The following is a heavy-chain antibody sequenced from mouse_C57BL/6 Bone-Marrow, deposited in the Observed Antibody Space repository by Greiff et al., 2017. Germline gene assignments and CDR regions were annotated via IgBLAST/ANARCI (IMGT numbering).Heavy chain of an antibody. J-gene: IGHJ1*03. V-gene: IGHV1-19*01. D-gene: IGHD2-1*01. Sequence: EVKLLESGPVLVKPGASVKMSCKASGYTFTDYYMNWVKQSHGKSLEWIGVINPYNGGTSYNQKFKGKATLTVDKSSSTAYMELNSLTSEDSAVYYCARRLLSYWYFDVWGTGTTVTVSS. CDR2: INPYNGGT. CDR1: GYTFTDYY. CDR3: ARRLLSYWYFDV.